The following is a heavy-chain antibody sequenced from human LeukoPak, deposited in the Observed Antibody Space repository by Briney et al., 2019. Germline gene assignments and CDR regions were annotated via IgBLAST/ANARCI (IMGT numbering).Heavy chain of an antibody. CDR2: INPNSGGT. V-gene: IGHV1-2*02. J-gene: IGHJ4*02. D-gene: IGHD4-23*01. CDR3: AKTLPLYGGISLYYFDY. CDR1: GYTFTGHY. Sequence: ASVKVSCKASGYTFTGHYMHWVRQAPGQGLEWMGWINPNSGGTNYAQKFQGRVTMTRDTSISTAYMELSRLRSDDTAVYYCAKTLPLYGGISLYYFDYWGQGTLVTVSS.